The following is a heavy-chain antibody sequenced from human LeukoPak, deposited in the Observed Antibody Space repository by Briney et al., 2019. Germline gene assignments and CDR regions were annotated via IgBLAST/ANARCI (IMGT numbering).Heavy chain of an antibody. D-gene: IGHD1-26*01. CDR1: GYSISSGYY. V-gene: IGHV4-38-2*02. CDR3: ARDSLHYRYYFDY. J-gene: IGHJ4*02. Sequence: SETLSLTCTVSGYSISSGYYWGWIRQPPGKGLEWIGGIYHSGSTYYNPSLKSRVTISVDTSKNQFSLKLSSVTAADTAVYYCARDSLHYRYYFDYWGQGTLVTVSS. CDR2: IYHSGST.